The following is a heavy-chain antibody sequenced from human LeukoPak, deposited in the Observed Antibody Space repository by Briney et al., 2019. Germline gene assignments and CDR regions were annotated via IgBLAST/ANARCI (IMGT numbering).Heavy chain of an antibody. CDR2: IYYSGST. CDR1: GGSISSGGYY. CDR3: AGGYYDFWSGEFNYHGMDV. V-gene: IGHV4-31*03. Sequence: PSETLSLTCTVSGGSISSGGYYWSWIRQHPGKGLEWIGYIYYSGSTYYNPSLKSRVTISVDTSKNQFSLKLSSVTAADTAVYYCAGGYYDFWSGEFNYHGMDVWGQGTTVTVSS. J-gene: IGHJ6*02. D-gene: IGHD3-3*01.